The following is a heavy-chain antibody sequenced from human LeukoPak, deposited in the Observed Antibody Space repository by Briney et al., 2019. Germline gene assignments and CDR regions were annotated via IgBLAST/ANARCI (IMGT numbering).Heavy chain of an antibody. CDR2: INHSGST. J-gene: IGHJ4*02. V-gene: IGHV4-34*01. CDR1: GGSFSGYY. D-gene: IGHD3-22*01. CDR3: ARAPRYYYDSSGYYHYFDY. Sequence: SETLSLTCAVSGGSFSGYYWSWIRQPPGKGLEWIGEINHSGSTNYNPSLKSRVTISVDTSKNQFSLKLSSVTAADTAVYYCARAPRYYYDSSGYYHYFDYWGQGTLVTVSS.